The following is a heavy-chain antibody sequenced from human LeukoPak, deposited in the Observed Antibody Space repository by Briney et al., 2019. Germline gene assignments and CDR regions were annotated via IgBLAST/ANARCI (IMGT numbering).Heavy chain of an antibody. CDR1: DDSISSSSYY. CDR2: IYYSGST. D-gene: IGHD3-22*01. CDR3: ARLSSGYYYLGAFDI. Sequence: SETLSLTCTVSDDSISSSSYYWGWSRQPPGKGLEWIGSIYYSGSTYYNPSLKSRVTISVDTSKNQFSLKLSSVTAADTAVYYCARLSSGYYYLGAFDIWGQGTMVTVSS. J-gene: IGHJ3*02. V-gene: IGHV4-39*01.